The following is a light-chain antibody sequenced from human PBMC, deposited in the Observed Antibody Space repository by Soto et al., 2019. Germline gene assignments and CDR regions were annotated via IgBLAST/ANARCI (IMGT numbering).Light chain of an antibody. CDR3: NSYTSSSTFV. J-gene: IGLJ1*01. V-gene: IGLV2-14*01. CDR1: SSDVGGYNY. Sequence: QSVLTQPASVSGSPGQSITISCTGTSSDVGGYNYVSWYQQHPGKAPKLMIYGVTNRPSGVSSRFSGSRSVNTASLTISGLQAEDEAEYFCNSYTSSSTFVFGTGTKVTVL. CDR2: GVT.